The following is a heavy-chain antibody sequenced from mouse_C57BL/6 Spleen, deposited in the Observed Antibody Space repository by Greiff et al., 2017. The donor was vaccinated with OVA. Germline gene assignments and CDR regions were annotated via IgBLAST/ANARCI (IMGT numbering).Heavy chain of an antibody. J-gene: IGHJ2*01. CDR3: AREREGTGIFDY. Sequence: QVQLKESGAELVKPGASVKISCKASGYAFSSYWMNWVKQRPGKGLEWIGQIYPGDGDTNYNGKFKGKATLTADKSSSTAYMQLSSLTSEDSAVYFWAREREGTGIFDYWGQGTTITVSS. CDR2: IYPGDGDT. V-gene: IGHV1-80*01. D-gene: IGHD4-1*01. CDR1: GYAFSSYW.